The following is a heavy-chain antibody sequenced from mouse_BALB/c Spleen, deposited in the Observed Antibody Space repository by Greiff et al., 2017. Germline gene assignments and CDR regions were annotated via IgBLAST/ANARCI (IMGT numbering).Heavy chain of an antibody. J-gene: IGHJ3*01. V-gene: IGHV14-3*02. D-gene: IGHD2-1*01. CDR3: AGDGNYKGAWFAY. CDR1: GFNIKDTY. Sequence: VQLQQSGAELVKPGASVKLSCTASGFNIKDTYMHWVKQRPEQGLEWIGRIDPANGNTKYDPKFQGKATITADTSSNTAYLQLSSLTSEDTAVYYCAGDGNYKGAWFAYWGQGTLVTVSA. CDR2: IDPANGNT.